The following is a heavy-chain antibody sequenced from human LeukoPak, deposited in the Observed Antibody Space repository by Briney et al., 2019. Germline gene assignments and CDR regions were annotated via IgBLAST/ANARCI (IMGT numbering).Heavy chain of an antibody. CDR2: IIPMFGTA. J-gene: IGHJ6*03. CDR3: ARGAQREPQLEYQYFYYYMDV. V-gene: IGHV1-69*06. CDR1: GGTFSNYA. D-gene: IGHD6-13*01. Sequence: PVKVSCKASGGTFSNYAISWVRQAPGQGLEWMGGIIPMFGTANYAQKFQGRVTITADKSTSTFYMELSSLRSEDTAVYYCARGAQREPQLEYQYFYYYMDVWGKGTTVTVSS.